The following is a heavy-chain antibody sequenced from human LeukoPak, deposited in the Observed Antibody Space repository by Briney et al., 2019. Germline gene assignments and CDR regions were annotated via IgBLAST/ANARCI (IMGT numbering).Heavy chain of an antibody. Sequence: GGSLRLSCAASGFTFSGYSMNWVRQAPGKGLEWVSYISSGSRNIYYADSVKGRFIISRDNAKNSLYLQMNSLRAEDTAVYYCARESITGHRDFDYWGQGTLVTVSS. CDR2: ISSGSRNI. V-gene: IGHV3-48*01. CDR3: ARESITGHRDFDY. D-gene: IGHD1-20*01. CDR1: GFTFSGYS. J-gene: IGHJ4*02.